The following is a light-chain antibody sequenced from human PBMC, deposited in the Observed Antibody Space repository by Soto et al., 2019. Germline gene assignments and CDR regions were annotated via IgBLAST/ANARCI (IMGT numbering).Light chain of an antibody. J-gene: IGLJ1*01. CDR1: RSDIGDSNF. CDR3: ASFRSGTILV. CDR2: EVN. V-gene: IGLV2-14*01. Sequence: QSALTQPASVSGGPGQSVTISCTGPRSDIGDSNFISWYQHSPGKAPRLLIYEVNNRPSGVSKRFSGSKAGNTASLTISGLLDDDEADYFCASFRSGTILVFGSGTKVTVL.